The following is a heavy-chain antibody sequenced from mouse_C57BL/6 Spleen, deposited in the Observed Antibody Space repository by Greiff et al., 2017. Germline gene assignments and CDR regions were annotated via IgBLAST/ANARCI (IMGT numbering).Heavy chain of an antibody. D-gene: IGHD2-4*01. Sequence: VQLKQPGAELVKPGASVKLSCKASGYTFTSYWMHWVKQRPGQGLEWIGMIHPNSGSTNYNEKFKSKATLTVDKSSSTAYMQLSSLTSEDSAVYYCARNDYDGGLGYWGQGTTLTVSS. V-gene: IGHV1-64*01. CDR2: IHPNSGST. CDR3: ARNDYDGGLGY. J-gene: IGHJ2*01. CDR1: GYTFTSYW.